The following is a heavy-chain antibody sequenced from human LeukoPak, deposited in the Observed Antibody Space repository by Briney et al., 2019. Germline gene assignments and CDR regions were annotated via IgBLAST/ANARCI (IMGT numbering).Heavy chain of an antibody. CDR1: GYNLSKLS. Sequence: ASVKVSCKVSGYNLSKLSMHWVRQAPGKGLEWMGAFAPGDGETIYAQRFQGRVTVTEDTSTDTANMELSSLRSEDTAVYYCATGIQLSPTASFYFDYWGQGTLVTVSS. J-gene: IGHJ4*02. V-gene: IGHV1-24*01. D-gene: IGHD5-18*01. CDR2: FAPGDGET. CDR3: ATGIQLSPTASFYFDY.